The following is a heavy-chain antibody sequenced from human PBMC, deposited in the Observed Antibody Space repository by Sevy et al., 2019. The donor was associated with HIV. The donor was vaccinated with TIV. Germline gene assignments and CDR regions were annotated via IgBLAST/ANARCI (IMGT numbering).Heavy chain of an antibody. CDR1: GYKFSSYW. CDR3: ARRPYDTSGYPQYYFDL. V-gene: IGHV5-51*01. D-gene: IGHD3-22*01. Sequence: GESLKIFCKGYGYKFSSYWIGWVRQMPGKGLEWMGIIYPDDSETRYSPSLEGQVTISADKSISTAYLHWSSLRASDTAMYFCARRPYDTSGYPQYYFDLWGQGTLVTVSS. CDR2: IYPDDSET. J-gene: IGHJ4*02.